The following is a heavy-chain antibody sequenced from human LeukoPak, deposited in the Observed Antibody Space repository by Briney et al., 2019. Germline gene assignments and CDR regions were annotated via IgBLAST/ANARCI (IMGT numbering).Heavy chain of an antibody. Sequence: GGSLRLSCAASGFTFDDYGMHWVRQAPGKGLEWVSSISWNSASVGYVDSVKGRFTISRDNAKNSLYLQMNSLRAEDTAFYYCAKDYGYSSSWYGYWGQGTLVTVSS. J-gene: IGHJ4*02. CDR2: ISWNSASV. D-gene: IGHD6-13*01. CDR1: GFTFDDYG. V-gene: IGHV3-9*01. CDR3: AKDYGYSSSWYGY.